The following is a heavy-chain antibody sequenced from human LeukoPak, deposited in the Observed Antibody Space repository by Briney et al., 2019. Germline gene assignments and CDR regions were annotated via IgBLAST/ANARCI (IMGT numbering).Heavy chain of an antibody. J-gene: IGHJ4*02. CDR3: ARHISSGGTYAHFDY. CDR2: IHYNGIT. CDR1: GSMYNYY. D-gene: IGHD1-26*01. V-gene: IGHV4-59*08. Sequence: SETLSLTCTVSGSMYNYYWSWIRQPPGKGLEWIGYIHYNGITNYNPPLKSRVTMSLDTSKNQDSLKLNSVTAAGMAVYYCARHISSGGTYAHFDYWGQGTLVTVPS.